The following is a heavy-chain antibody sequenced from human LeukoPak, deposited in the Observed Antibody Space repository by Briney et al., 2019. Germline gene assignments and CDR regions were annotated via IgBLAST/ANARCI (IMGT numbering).Heavy chain of an antibody. CDR1: GFAFSSYE. CDR2: ISSSGRTI. V-gene: IGHV3-48*03. J-gene: IGHJ4*02. D-gene: IGHD5-18*01. Sequence: GGSLRLSCAASGFAFSSYEMNWVRQTPGKGLEWIAYISSSGRTIYYADSVKVRFTVSKDSAKDSMYLQMNSLRVEDTAVYYCSRWGYNYGTPFYYWCQGTLVTVSS. CDR3: SRWGYNYGTPFYY.